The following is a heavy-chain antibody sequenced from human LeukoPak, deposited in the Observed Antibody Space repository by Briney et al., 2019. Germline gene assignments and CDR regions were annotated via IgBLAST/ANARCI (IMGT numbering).Heavy chain of an antibody. CDR3: ARSDAYYYYMDV. Sequence: GRSLRLYCAASGFTFSSYAMHWVRQAPGKGLEWVAVISYDGSNKYYADSVKGRFTISRDNSKNTLYLQMNSLRAEDTAVYYCARSDAYYYYMDVWGKGTTVTVSS. CDR1: GFTFSSYA. V-gene: IGHV3-30*01. J-gene: IGHJ6*03. CDR2: ISYDGSNK.